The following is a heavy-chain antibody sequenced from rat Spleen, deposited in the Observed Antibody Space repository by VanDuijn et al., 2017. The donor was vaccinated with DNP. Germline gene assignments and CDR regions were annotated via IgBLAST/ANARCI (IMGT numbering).Heavy chain of an antibody. Sequence: EVQLVESGGGLVQPGRSLKLSCVASGFTFSDYNMAWVRQAPKKGLEWVATIIYDGSRTYYRDFVKGRFTISRDNAKSTLYLQMDSLRPEDTASYYCVIHTSYFDYWGQGVLVTVSS. CDR2: IIYDGSRT. J-gene: IGHJ2*01. V-gene: IGHV5S10*01. CDR1: GFTFSDYN. CDR3: VIHTSYFDY.